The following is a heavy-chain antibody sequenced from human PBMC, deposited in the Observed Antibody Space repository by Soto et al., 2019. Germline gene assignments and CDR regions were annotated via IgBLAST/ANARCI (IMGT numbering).Heavy chain of an antibody. CDR3: AKDGELMVYTINWFDP. CDR2: ISGSGGST. J-gene: IGHJ5*02. V-gene: IGHV3-23*01. D-gene: IGHD2-8*01. CDR1: GFTFSSYT. Sequence: SLRLSCAASGFTFSSYTMSWVRQAPGKGLEWVSAISGSGGSTYYADSVKGRFTISRDNSKNTLYLQMNSLRAEDTAVYYCAKDGELMVYTINWFDPWGQGTLVTVSS.